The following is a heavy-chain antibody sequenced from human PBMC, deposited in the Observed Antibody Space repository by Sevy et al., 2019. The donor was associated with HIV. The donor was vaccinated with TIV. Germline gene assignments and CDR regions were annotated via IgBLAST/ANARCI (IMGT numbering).Heavy chain of an antibody. CDR1: GFTFSSYG. J-gene: IGHJ4*02. CDR2: IRYDGSNK. CDR3: AKDFIGYCSGGSCYSPFDY. V-gene: IGHV3-30*02. D-gene: IGHD2-15*01. Sequence: GGSLRLSCAASGFTFSSYGMHWVRQAPGKGLEWVAFIRYDGSNKYYADSAKGRFTISRDNSKNTLYLQMNSLRAEDTAVYYCAKDFIGYCSGGSCYSPFDYWGQGTLVTVSS.